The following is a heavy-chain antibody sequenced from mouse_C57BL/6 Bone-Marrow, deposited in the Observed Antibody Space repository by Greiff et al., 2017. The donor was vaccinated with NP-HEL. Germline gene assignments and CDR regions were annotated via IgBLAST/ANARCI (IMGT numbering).Heavy chain of an antibody. D-gene: IGHD1-1*01. Sequence: QVQPQQSGAELVRPGASVTLSCKASGYTFTDYEMHWVKQTPVHGLEWIGAIDPETGGTAYNQKFKGKAILTADRSSSTAYMELRSLTSEDSAVYYCTRISLLLLYGSSSDYWGQGTTLTVSS. CDR2: IDPETGGT. V-gene: IGHV1-15*01. CDR3: TRISLLLLYGSSSDY. CDR1: GYTFTDYE. J-gene: IGHJ2*01.